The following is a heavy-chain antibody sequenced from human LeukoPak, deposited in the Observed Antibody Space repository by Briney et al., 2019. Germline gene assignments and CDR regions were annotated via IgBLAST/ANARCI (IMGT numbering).Heavy chain of an antibody. Sequence: GVSLRLYCVASGFTIRSYSMNWFRLARGKGLEWVSYISGTTYSIFYADSVKGRFTISRDNAKNSLYLQMNSLRDEDTAVYYCVRDDDMFTDYTHGDYWGQGTLVTVSS. D-gene: IGHD3-9*01. V-gene: IGHV3-48*02. CDR2: ISGTTYSI. CDR1: GFTIRSYS. J-gene: IGHJ4*02. CDR3: VRDDDMFTDYTHGDY.